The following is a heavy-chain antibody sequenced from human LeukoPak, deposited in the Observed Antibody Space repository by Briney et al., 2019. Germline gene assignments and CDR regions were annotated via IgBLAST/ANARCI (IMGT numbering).Heavy chain of an antibody. V-gene: IGHV3-30-3*01. D-gene: IGHD6-13*01. J-gene: IGHJ4*02. CDR1: GFTFSTYA. Sequence: PGRSLRLSCAASGFTFSTYAMHWVRQAPGKGLEWVAVISFDGGNKYYADSVEGRFTISRDNSKNTVYLQMNSLRAEDTTVYYCARVYSSSWSFDHWGQGTLVTVSS. CDR2: ISFDGGNK. CDR3: ARVYSSSWSFDH.